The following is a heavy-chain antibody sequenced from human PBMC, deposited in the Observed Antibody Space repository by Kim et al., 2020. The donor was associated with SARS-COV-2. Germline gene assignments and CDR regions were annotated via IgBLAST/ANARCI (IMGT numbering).Heavy chain of an antibody. CDR2: IYHSGSA. D-gene: IGHD6-13*01. Sequence: SETLSLTCTVSGGSISGYYWSWIRQPPGKGLEWIGYIYHSGSANYNPSLKSRVTISVDTSKNQFSLKLSSVTAADTAVYYCARATAAGPYYYYGMDVWGQGTTVTVSS. CDR1: GGSISGYY. J-gene: IGHJ6*02. V-gene: IGHV4-59*13. CDR3: ARATAAGPYYYYGMDV.